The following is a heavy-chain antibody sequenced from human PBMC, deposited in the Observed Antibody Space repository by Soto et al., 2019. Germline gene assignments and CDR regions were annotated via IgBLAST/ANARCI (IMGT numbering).Heavy chain of an antibody. CDR3: ARAGQYYDASGYAN. CDR2: IILALGTP. D-gene: IGHD3-22*01. J-gene: IGHJ4*02. Sequence: QVLLVQSGAEMKQPGSSVSVSCKASGDSFTNYAFTWVRQAPGQGPEWLGGIILALGTPHYSQRFQGRLTITADESSSTVYMELGSLRLDDTAVYYCARAGQYYDASGYANWGQGTLVTVSS. CDR1: GDSFTNYA. V-gene: IGHV1-69*01.